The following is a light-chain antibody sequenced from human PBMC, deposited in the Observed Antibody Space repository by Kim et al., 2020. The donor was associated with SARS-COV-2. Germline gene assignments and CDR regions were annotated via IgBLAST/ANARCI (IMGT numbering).Light chain of an antibody. V-gene: IGLV3-1*01. CDR1: NLENKY. CDR2: KDS. CDR3: QAWDSSPGV. J-gene: IGLJ3*02. Sequence: SVSVGQTASITCAGDNLENKYVCWYQQKPGQSPVMVIYKDSKRPSGIPERFSGSNSGNTATLTISGAQAGDEGDYYCQAWDSSPGVFGGGTQLTVL.